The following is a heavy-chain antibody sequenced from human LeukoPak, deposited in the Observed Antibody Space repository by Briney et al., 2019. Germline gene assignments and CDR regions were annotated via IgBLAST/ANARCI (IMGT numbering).Heavy chain of an antibody. D-gene: IGHD3-9*01. V-gene: IGHV3-23*01. CDR1: GFTFSSYA. CDR3: AKDAVAPQYYDILTGYYRFNWFDP. CDR2: ISGSGGST. Sequence: PGGSLRLSCAASGFTFSSYAMSWVRQAPGKGLEWVSAISGSGGSTYYAACVKGRFTMSRDNTNDTLYMEMNSLRAEDTAVYYCAKDAVAPQYYDILTGYYRFNWFDPWGQGTLVTVSS. J-gene: IGHJ5*02.